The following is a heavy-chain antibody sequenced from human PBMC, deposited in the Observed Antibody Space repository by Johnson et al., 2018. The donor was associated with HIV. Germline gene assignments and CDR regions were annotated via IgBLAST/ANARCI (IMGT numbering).Heavy chain of an antibody. CDR3: AKERLLHDAFDI. CDR2: MLYDGSNK. Sequence: QEQLVESGGGLVRPGGSLRLSCVASGFAVSGYYMSWVRQAPGKGLEWVAVMLYDGSNKYYADSVKGRFTISRDNSKNTLYLQMNSLRAEDTAVYHCAKERLLHDAFDIWGQGTVVTVSS. V-gene: IGHV3-30*18. D-gene: IGHD5-18*01. J-gene: IGHJ3*02. CDR1: GFAVSGYY.